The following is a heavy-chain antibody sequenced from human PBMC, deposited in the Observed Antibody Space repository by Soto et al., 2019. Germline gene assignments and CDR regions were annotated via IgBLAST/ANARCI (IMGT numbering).Heavy chain of an antibody. D-gene: IGHD5-18*01. CDR1: GVTFIFYY. Sequence: SETLCFTGAVYGVTFIFYYWSWIRQPPGKGLEWIEEINHSGSTNYNPSPKGRVSISVDTSKNDISLKLSHLTAADNAGYYCARTRRGYSYGSSGANAFDIWGKATMVTVSS. J-gene: IGHJ3*02. CDR3: ARTRRGYSYGSSGANAFDI. V-gene: IGHV4-34*01. CDR2: INHSGST.